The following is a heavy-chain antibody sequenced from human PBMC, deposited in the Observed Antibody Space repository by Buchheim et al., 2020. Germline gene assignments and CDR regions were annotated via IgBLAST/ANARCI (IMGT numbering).Heavy chain of an antibody. CDR3: AKDVNSGWYDFSFDP. CDR1: GFTFSSYA. J-gene: IGHJ5*02. CDR2: ISGSGGST. V-gene: IGHV3-23*01. D-gene: IGHD6-19*01. Sequence: EVRLLESGGGLVQPGGSLRLSCAASGFTFSSYAMGWVRQAPGKGLEWVSTISGSGGSTYYADSVQGRFTISRDNSKNTLSLQMNSLRAEDTAVYYCAKDVNSGWYDFSFDPWGQGTL.